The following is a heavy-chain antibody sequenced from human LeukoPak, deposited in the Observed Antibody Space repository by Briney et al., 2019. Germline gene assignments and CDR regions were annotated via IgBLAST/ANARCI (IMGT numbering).Heavy chain of an antibody. J-gene: IGHJ4*02. V-gene: IGHV1-8*02. CDR2: MNPNSGNT. D-gene: IGHD6-6*01. CDR3: ARGPHIAARPWYYFDY. Sequence: ASVKVSCKASGYTFTSYDINWVRQATGQGLEWMGWMNPNSGNTGYAQKFQGRVTMTRDTSISTAYMELSRLRSDDTAVYYCARGPHIAARPWYYFDYWGQGILVTVSS. CDR1: GYTFTSYD.